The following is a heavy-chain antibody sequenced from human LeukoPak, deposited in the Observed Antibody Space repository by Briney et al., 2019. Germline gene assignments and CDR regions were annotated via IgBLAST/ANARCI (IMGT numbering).Heavy chain of an antibody. D-gene: IGHD1-26*01. V-gene: IGHV4-61*02. CDR3: ARRGSYYFWFDP. CDR1: GGSISSGSYY. J-gene: IGHJ5*02. Sequence: PSETLSLTCTVSGGSISSGSYYWSWIRQPAGKGLEWIGRIYTSGSTNYNPSLKSRVTISVDTSKNQFSLKLSSVTAADTAVYYCARRGSYYFWFDPWGQGTLVTVSS. CDR2: IYTSGST.